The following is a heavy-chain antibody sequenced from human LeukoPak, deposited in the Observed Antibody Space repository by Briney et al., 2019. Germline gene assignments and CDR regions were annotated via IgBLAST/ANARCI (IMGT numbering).Heavy chain of an antibody. CDR1: GVSISSYD. CDR3: AKHPGSRATTDRYYFDY. D-gene: IGHD3-10*01. J-gene: IGHJ4*02. Sequence: TSETLSLTCTVSGVSISSYDWSWIRQPPGKGLEWIGYIYYSGSTNYNPSLKSRVTISVDTSKNQFSLKLSSVTAADTAVYYCAKHPGSRATTDRYYFDYWGQGTLVTVSS. V-gene: IGHV4-59*08. CDR2: IYYSGST.